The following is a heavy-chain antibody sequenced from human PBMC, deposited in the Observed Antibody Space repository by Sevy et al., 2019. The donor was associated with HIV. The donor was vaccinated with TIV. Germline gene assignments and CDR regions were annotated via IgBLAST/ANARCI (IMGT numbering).Heavy chain of an antibody. J-gene: IGHJ4*02. CDR2: ISDSGIDK. CDR1: GFTFSLYA. V-gene: IGHV3-21*01. CDR3: ARPSSGWTAGDY. D-gene: IGHD6-19*01. Sequence: GGSLRLSCAASGFTFSLYAMNWVRQAPGKGLEWVSSISDSGIDKYYADSMKGRLTISRDNAKNSLYLQINSLRVEDTAVYYCARPSSGWTAGDYWGQGTLVTVSS.